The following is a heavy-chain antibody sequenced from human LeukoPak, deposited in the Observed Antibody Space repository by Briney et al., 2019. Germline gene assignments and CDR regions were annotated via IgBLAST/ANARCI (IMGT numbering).Heavy chain of an antibody. V-gene: IGHV3-23*01. CDR1: GFTIYSNY. Sequence: GGSLRLSCTASGFTIYSNYISWVRRAPGKGLEWVSGISGSDGGTYYADSVKGRFTFSRDNSKNTLYLQMSSLRAEDTAVYYCAKESTKDSNLRWGQGALVTVSS. D-gene: IGHD4-4*01. J-gene: IGHJ4*02. CDR3: AKESTKDSNLR. CDR2: ISGSDGGT.